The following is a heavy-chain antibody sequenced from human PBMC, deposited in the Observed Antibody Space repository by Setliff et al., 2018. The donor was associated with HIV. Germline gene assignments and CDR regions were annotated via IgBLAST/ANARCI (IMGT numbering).Heavy chain of an antibody. CDR3: ARLPRGPWRWDY. Sequence: PSETLSLTCTVSGGSMSSGSYFWSWIRQPAGKGLEWIGYIYSNGITRYNPSLKSRVTISLDTSKIEFSLTLKSVTAADTAIYYCARLPRGPWRWDYWGQGMLVTSPQ. D-gene: IGHD5-12*01. CDR2: IYSNGIT. J-gene: IGHJ4*02. V-gene: IGHV4-61*09. CDR1: GGSMSSGSYF.